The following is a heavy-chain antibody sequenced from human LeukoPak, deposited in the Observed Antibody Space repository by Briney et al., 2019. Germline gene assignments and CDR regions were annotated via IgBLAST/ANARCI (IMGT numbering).Heavy chain of an antibody. V-gene: IGHV1-3*01. Sequence: GASVKVSFKASGYTFTSYAMHWVRQAPGQRLEWMGWINAGNGNTKYSQKFQGRVTITRDTSASTAYMELSSLRSEDTAVYYCARAPLELGIPSAFDYWGQGTLVTVSS. CDR1: GYTFTSYA. CDR3: ARAPLELGIPSAFDY. CDR2: INAGNGNT. D-gene: IGHD7-27*01. J-gene: IGHJ4*02.